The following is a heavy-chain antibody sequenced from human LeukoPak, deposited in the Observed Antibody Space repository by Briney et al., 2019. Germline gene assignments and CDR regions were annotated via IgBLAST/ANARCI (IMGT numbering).Heavy chain of an antibody. D-gene: IGHD1-26*01. J-gene: IGHJ3*02. V-gene: IGHV1-18*01. CDR3: AIHSGSGSYFDAFDI. CDR1: GYTFTSYG. CDR2: INAYNGNT. Sequence: ASVKVSCKASGYTFTSYGISWVRQAPGQGLEWMGWINAYNGNTYYAQQLQGRVTMTTDTSTTTAYLELRSLRSDDTAVYYCAIHSGSGSYFDAFDIWGQGTMVTVSS.